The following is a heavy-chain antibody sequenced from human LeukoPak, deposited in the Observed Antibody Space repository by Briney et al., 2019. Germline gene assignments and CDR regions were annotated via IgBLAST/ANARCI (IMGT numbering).Heavy chain of an antibody. J-gene: IGHJ5*02. Sequence: SETLSLTCAVYGGSFSGYYWSWIRQPPGKGLEWIGEINHSGSTNYNPSLKSRVTISVDTSKNQFSLKLSSVTAADTAVYYCARESYYDSSGYYHNWFDPWGQGTLVTVSS. V-gene: IGHV4-34*01. D-gene: IGHD3-22*01. CDR2: INHSGST. CDR1: GGSFSGYY. CDR3: ARESYYDSSGYYHNWFDP.